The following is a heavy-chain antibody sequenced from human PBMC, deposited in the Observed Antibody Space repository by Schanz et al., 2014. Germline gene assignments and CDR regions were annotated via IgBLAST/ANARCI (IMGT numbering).Heavy chain of an antibody. Sequence: VQLVESGGGVVQPGGSLTLSCAASGFTFSNHAMSWVRQAPGKGLEWVAIIDGRGITTFYADSVKGRFTISRDNAKNTVYLQMNSLRDDDTAVYYCAKRFHCSGSHPFDYWGQGTLVTVSS. J-gene: IGHJ4*02. V-gene: IGHV3-23*04. CDR1: GFTFSNHA. CDR2: IDGRGITT. CDR3: AKRFHCSGSHPFDY. D-gene: IGHD3-10*02.